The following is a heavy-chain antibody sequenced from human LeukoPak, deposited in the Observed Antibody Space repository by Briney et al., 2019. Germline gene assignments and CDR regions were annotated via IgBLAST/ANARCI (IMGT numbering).Heavy chain of an antibody. J-gene: IGHJ5*02. D-gene: IGHD3-3*01. CDR3: ARPSVSGYPAGDWFDP. V-gene: IGHV1-2*02. CDR1: GYTFTVYY. Sequence: ASVTVSCKASGYTFTVYYMHWVRQAPGQGLEWMGWINPNSGGTNYAQKFQGRVTMTRDTSISTAYMELSRLRSDDTAVYYCARPSVSGYPAGDWFDPWGQGTLVTVSS. CDR2: INPNSGGT.